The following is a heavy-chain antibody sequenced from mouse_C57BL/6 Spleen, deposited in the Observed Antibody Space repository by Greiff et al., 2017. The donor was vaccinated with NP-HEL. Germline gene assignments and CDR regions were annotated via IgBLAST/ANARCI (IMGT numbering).Heavy chain of an antibody. CDR1: GYTFTSYW. Sequence: QVQLKQPGAELVKPGASVKMSCKASGYTFTSYWITWVKQRPGQGLEWIGDIYPGSGSTNYNEKFKSKATLTVDTSSSTAYMQRSSLTSEDSAVYYCAREGLGAWFAYGGQGTLVTVSA. CDR2: IYPGSGST. CDR3: AREGLGAWFAY. V-gene: IGHV1-55*01. J-gene: IGHJ3*01.